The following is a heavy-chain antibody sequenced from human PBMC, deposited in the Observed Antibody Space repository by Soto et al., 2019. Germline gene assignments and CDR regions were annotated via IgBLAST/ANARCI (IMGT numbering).Heavy chain of an antibody. J-gene: IGHJ4*02. Sequence: PGGSLRLSCAASGFTFSSYGMHWVRQAPGKGLEWVAVIWYDGSNKYYADSVKGRFTISRDNSKNTLYLQMNSLRAEDTAMYYCARDRGFRCIDYWGQGIQVTVSS. V-gene: IGHV3-33*01. CDR1: GFTFSSYG. CDR3: ARDRGFRCIDY. D-gene: IGHD1-26*01. CDR2: IWYDGSNK.